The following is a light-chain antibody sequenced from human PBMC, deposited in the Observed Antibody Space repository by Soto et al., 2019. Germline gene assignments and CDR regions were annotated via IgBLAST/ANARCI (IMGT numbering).Light chain of an antibody. J-gene: IGKJ4*02. CDR3: QQYNSYSGT. V-gene: IGKV1-5*03. CDR2: KAS. CDR1: QSISSW. Sequence: DIQLTQSPSTRSASVGDRVTITCRASQSISSWLVWYQQKPGKAPTILIYKASSLESRVPSRFSGSGSGTEFALTISSLQPDDFAGYYCQQYNSYSGTFGRGTKVEIK.